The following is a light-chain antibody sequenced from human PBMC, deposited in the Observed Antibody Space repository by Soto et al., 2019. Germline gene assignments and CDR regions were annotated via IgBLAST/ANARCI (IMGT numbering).Light chain of an antibody. CDR1: QGISSY. Sequence: AIRMTQSPSSFSASTGDRVTITCRASQGISSYLAWYQQKPGKAPKLLIYAASTLQSGVPSRFIGSGSGTDFTLTISCLQSEDFATYYCQQYYSYPRTFGQGTKLDIK. V-gene: IGKV1-8*01. J-gene: IGKJ1*01. CDR2: AAS. CDR3: QQYYSYPRT.